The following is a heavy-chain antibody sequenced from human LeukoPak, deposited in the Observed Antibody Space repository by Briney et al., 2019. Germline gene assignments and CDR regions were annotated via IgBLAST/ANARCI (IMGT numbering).Heavy chain of an antibody. V-gene: IGHV3-23*01. J-gene: IGHJ4*02. Sequence: PGGSLRLSCAASGFTLTSHAMNWVRQAPGKGLGWVSSISGSGGSTYYADSVKGRFTISRDNFKNTLYLQMNSLRVEDTAVYYCAKDRGRYSYGSVDYWGQGTLVTVSS. CDR1: GFTLTSHA. D-gene: IGHD5-12*01. CDR2: ISGSGGST. CDR3: AKDRGRYSYGSVDY.